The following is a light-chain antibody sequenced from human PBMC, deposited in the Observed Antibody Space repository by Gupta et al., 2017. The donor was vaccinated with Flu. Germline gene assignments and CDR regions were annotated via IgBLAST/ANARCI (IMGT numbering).Light chain of an antibody. CDR3: RQYDNRPV. J-gene: IGKJ3*01. CDR2: DAS. V-gene: IGKV1-33*01. CDR1: QDIRNY. Sequence: DIQIPQSPSSLSASVGDRVTITCQASQDIRNYLNWYQQKPGKAPKLLIYDASNLETGVPSRFSGSVSGTDFTVTISSLQPEDIATYYCRQYDNRPVFGPGTKVDIK.